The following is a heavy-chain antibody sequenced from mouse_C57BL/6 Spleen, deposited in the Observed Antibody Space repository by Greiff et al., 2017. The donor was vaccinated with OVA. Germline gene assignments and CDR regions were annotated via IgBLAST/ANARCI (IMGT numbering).Heavy chain of an antibody. CDR1: GFSLTSYG. CDR2: IWSGGST. Sequence: VQLQESGPGLVQPSQSLSITCTVSGFSLTSYGVHWVRQSPGKGLEWLGVIWSGGSTAYNAAFISRLSISKDNSKSQVSFKMNSLQADDTAIYYCARNYDYYYAMDYWGQGTSVTVSS. CDR3: ARNYDYYYAMDY. V-gene: IGHV2-2*01. D-gene: IGHD2-4*01. J-gene: IGHJ4*01.